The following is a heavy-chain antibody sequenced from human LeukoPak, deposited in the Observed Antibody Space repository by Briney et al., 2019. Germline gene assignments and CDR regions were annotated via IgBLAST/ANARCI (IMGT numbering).Heavy chain of an antibody. J-gene: IGHJ6*02. D-gene: IGHD3-10*01. Sequence: GGSLRLSCAASGFTFSSYWMHWVRQAPGKGLVWVSRINSDGSSTSYADSVKGRFTISRDNAKNTLYLQMNSLRAEDTAVYYCARGSHHLEVRGRRYGMDVWGQGTTVTVSS. CDR1: GFTFSSYW. CDR3: ARGSHHLEVRGRRYGMDV. CDR2: INSDGSST. V-gene: IGHV3-74*01.